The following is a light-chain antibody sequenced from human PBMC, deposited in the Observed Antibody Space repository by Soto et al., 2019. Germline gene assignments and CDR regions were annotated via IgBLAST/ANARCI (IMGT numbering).Light chain of an antibody. J-gene: IGLJ2*01. V-gene: IGLV2-14*01. Sequence: QSALTQPASVSGSPGQSITISCTGTSSDVGAHNFVSWYQQHPGKAPKLIFYEISNRPPGLSDRFSGSKSGTTASLTISGPQPEDGANYFCTSYTPNKPLLFGGGPKLPAL. CDR3: TSYTPNKPLL. CDR2: EIS. CDR1: SSDVGAHNF.